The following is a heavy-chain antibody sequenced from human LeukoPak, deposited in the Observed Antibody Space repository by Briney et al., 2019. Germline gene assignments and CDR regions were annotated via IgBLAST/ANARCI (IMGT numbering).Heavy chain of an antibody. D-gene: IGHD3-10*01. J-gene: IGHJ5*02. CDR1: GGSISSSSYY. V-gene: IGHV4-39*01. CDR2: IYYSGST. Sequence: SETLSLTCTVSGGSISSSSYYWGWIRQPPGKGLEWVGSIYYSGSTYYNPSLTSRVTISVDTSKNQCSLKLSSVTAADTAVYYCARHEGGSGSYLGWFDPWGQGTLVTVSS. CDR3: ARHEGGSGSYLGWFDP.